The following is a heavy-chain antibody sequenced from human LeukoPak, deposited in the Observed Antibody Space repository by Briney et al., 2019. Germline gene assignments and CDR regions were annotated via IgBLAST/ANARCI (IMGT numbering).Heavy chain of an antibody. CDR1: GASISSYY. V-gene: IGHV4-59*01. CDR2: MYYSGST. D-gene: IGHD1-26*01. Sequence: PSETLSLTCTVSGASISSYYWSWVRQPPGKGLEWIGYMYYSGSTKYNPSLKSRATISVVTSKNQFSLKLSSVTAADTAVYYCAREDGSSYYFDYWGQGTLVTVSS. J-gene: IGHJ4*02. CDR3: AREDGSSYYFDY.